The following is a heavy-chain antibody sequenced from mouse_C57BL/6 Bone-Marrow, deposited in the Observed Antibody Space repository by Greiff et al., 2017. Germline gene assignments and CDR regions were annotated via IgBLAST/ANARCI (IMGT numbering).Heavy chain of an antibody. CDR2: VYPYNGGT. V-gene: IGHV1-36*01. D-gene: IGHD2-3*01. J-gene: IGHJ4*01. CDR3: ARGRWLLRDYYAMDY. CDR1: GFTFTDYY. Sequence: VQLKESGPVLVRPGPSVKISCKASGFTFTDYYMHWVKQSHGKSLEWIVLVYPYNGGTSYNQKFKGKATLTVDTSSSTAYMELNSLASEDSAVYYCARGRWLLRDYYAMDYWGQGTSVTVSS.